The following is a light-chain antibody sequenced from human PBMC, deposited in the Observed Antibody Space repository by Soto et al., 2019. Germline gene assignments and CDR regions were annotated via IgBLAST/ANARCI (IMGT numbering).Light chain of an antibody. CDR2: GAS. V-gene: IGKV3-15*01. J-gene: IGKJ1*01. CDR1: QSIRTN. CDR3: QQYFNWLLTWT. Sequence: EIELTQSPATLSVSAGGTVTLSCRASQSIRTNVAWYQQIPGQAPRLLVYGASTRATGVPARFSGSGSGIEFTLTISSLQSEHSASYYCQQYFNWLLTWTFGPGTKVQIK.